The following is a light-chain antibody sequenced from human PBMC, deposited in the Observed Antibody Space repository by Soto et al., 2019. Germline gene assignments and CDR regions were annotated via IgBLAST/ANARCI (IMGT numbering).Light chain of an antibody. CDR3: HVWDSSSHNYV. CDR1: NIGGKS. CDR2: DDS. Sequence: SYELAQPPSLSVAPGQTARITCGGNNIGGKSVHWYQQKPGQAPVLVVYDDSDRPSGIPDRFSGSNSGDTATLTIRRVEAGDEADYYCHVWDSSSHNYVFRTGTKVTVL. J-gene: IGLJ1*01. V-gene: IGLV3-21*02.